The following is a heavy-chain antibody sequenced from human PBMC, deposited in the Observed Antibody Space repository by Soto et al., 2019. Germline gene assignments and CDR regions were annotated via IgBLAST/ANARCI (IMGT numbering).Heavy chain of an antibody. CDR3: AEGGTHFDY. CDR2: ISTSSTYI. CDR1: GFTFSSWT. V-gene: IGHV3-21*01. D-gene: IGHD1-1*01. J-gene: IGHJ4*02. Sequence: GGSLRLSCTVSGFTFSSWTMNWVRQAPGKGLEWVSSISTSSTYIYYADSVKGRFTISRDNAKDSLYLNMNNLRADDTAVYYCAEGGTHFDYWGQGTLVTVSS.